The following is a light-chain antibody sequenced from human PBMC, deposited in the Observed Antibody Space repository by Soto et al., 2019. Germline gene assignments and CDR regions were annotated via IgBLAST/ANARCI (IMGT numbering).Light chain of an antibody. Sequence: EIVLTQSPATLSLSPGEIATLSCSASQSVSSSYLAWYQQKPGQAPRLLIYGASSRATGIPDRFSGSGSGTDFTLTISRLEPEDFAVYYCQQYGSSPETFGQGTKVDIK. V-gene: IGKV3-20*01. J-gene: IGKJ1*01. CDR1: QSVSSSY. CDR2: GAS. CDR3: QQYGSSPET.